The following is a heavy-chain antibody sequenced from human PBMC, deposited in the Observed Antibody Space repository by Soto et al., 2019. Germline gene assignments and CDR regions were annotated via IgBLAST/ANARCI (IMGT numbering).Heavy chain of an antibody. CDR2: IWYDGSNK. V-gene: IGHV3-33*01. J-gene: IGHJ4*02. Sequence: PGGALRLCCAASGFTFSSYGMHWVRQAPGKGLEWVAVIWYDGSNKYYADSVKGRFTISRDNSKNTLYLQMNRLRAEDTAVYYCARDLGSQPYYFDYWSQGTLVTVSS. D-gene: IGHD3-16*01. CDR1: GFTFSSYG. CDR3: ARDLGSQPYYFDY.